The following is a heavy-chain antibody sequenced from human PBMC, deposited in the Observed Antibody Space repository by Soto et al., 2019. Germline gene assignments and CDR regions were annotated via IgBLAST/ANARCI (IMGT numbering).Heavy chain of an antibody. CDR3: ARSWGPDAFDI. Sequence: GASVKVSCKASGYTFTSYDMHWARQAPGQGLEWMGIINPSGGSTSYAQKFQGRVTMTRDTSTSTVYMELSSLRSEDTAVYYCARSWGPDAFDIWGQGAMVTVSS. CDR2: INPSGGST. CDR1: GYTFTSYD. J-gene: IGHJ3*02. V-gene: IGHV1-46*01. D-gene: IGHD3-16*01.